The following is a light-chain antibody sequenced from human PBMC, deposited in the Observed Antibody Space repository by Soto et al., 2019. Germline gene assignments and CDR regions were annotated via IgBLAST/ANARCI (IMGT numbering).Light chain of an antibody. CDR2: GAS. Sequence: DIHVTQSPSSLPASLGDRVTITCRASENIKNYLTWYQQKPGKAPKLLIYGASTLKTGVPSRFSGSGSVTDFTFTIGGLQPDDFATYYCAQIYTAQWTFGQGTRVDLK. CDR1: ENIKNY. CDR3: AQIYTAQWT. V-gene: IGKV1-39*01. J-gene: IGKJ1*01.